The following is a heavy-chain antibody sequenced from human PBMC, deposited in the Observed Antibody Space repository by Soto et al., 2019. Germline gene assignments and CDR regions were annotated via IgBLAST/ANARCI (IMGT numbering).Heavy chain of an antibody. Sequence: GESLKISCKGSGYSFTSYWIAWVRQMPGKGLEWMGIVHPGDSDTRYSPSIRGQVTISVDKSISTAYLQWSSLKASDTAMYYCARAVVVVAGSVYLDHCGQGTLVNVS. V-gene: IGHV5-51*01. D-gene: IGHD2-15*01. J-gene: IGHJ4*02. CDR2: VHPGDSDT. CDR1: GYSFTSYW. CDR3: ARAVVVVAGSVYLDH.